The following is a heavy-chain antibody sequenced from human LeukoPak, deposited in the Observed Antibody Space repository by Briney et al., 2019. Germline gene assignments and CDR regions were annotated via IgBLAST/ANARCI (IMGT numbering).Heavy chain of an antibody. CDR3: ARGDSAATTLDY. Sequence: GASVKVSCKASGYTFSSYDINWVRQATGQGLEWMGWMNPNSGTTGYAQKFQGRVTMTRNTSISTAYMELSSLRSEDTAVYYCARGDSAATTLDYWGQGTLVTVSS. D-gene: IGHD1-14*01. CDR2: MNPNSGTT. V-gene: IGHV1-8*01. J-gene: IGHJ4*02. CDR1: GYTFSSYD.